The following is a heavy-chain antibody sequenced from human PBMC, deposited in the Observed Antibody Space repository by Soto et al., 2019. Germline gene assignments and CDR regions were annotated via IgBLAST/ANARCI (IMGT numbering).Heavy chain of an antibody. Sequence: SETLSLTCAFYVGSFSGYYWSCIRHPPGKWLEWIGEINHSGSTNYNPSLRSRVTISVDTSKNQFSLKLSSVTAADTAVYYCARGPYYDFWSGYYTFYYYYYGIEVFGQRPTVSVSS. D-gene: IGHD3-3*01. CDR2: INHSGST. CDR3: ARGPYYDFWSGYYTFYYYYYGIEV. J-gene: IGHJ6*01. V-gene: IGHV4-34*01. CDR1: VGSFSGYY.